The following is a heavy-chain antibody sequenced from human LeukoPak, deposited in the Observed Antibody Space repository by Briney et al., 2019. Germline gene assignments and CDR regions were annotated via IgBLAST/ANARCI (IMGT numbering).Heavy chain of an antibody. CDR1: GGSITDYF. CDR2: IYYDAST. V-gene: IGHV4-59*01. J-gene: IGHJ5*02. D-gene: IGHD6-19*01. Sequence: SETLSLTRTVSGGSITDYFWSWIRQPPGKGLEWIGYIYYDASTNYSPSLRSRLTLSIDTSKNQFSLTLTSVTAADTAVYYCAASFYDSGWYWFDPWGQGTLVTVSS. CDR3: AASFYDSGWYWFDP.